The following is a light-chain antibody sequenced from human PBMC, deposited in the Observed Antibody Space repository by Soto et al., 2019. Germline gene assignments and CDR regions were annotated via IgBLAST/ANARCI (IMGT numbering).Light chain of an antibody. J-gene: IGLJ1*01. CDR1: SSDVGGYNY. CDR2: DVS. Sequence: QSVLTQPASVSGSPGQSITISCTGTSSDVGGYNYVSWYQQHPGQAPKLMIYDVSNRPSGVSNRFSGSKSGNTASLTISGLQAEDEADYYCSSYTSSSFYVFGTGTKLTVL. V-gene: IGLV2-14*01. CDR3: SSYTSSSFYV.